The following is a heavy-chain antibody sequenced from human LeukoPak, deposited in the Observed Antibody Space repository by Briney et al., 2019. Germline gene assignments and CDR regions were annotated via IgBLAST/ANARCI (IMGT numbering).Heavy chain of an antibody. CDR1: GYTFTGYY. Sequence: ASVKVSRKASGYTFTGYYMHWVRQAPGQGLEWMGWINPNSGGTNYAQKFQGRVTMTRDTSISTAYMELSRLRSDDTAVYYCARGSGVAMKDAFDIWGQGTMVTVSS. D-gene: IGHD3-3*01. V-gene: IGHV1-2*02. CDR3: ARGSGVAMKDAFDI. J-gene: IGHJ3*02. CDR2: INPNSGGT.